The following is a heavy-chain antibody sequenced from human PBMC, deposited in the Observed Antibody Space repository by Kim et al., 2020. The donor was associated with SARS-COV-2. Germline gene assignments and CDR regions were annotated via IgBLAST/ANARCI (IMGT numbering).Heavy chain of an antibody. D-gene: IGHD3-9*01. CDR2: INTNTGNP. V-gene: IGHV7-4-1*02. CDR1: GYTFTSYA. Sequence: ASVKVSCKASGYTFTSYAMNWVRQAPGQGLEWMGWINTNTGNPTYAQGFTGRFVFSLATAVSTAYLQISSLKAEDTAVYYCAREGLKTYYDILTGYSNWHYYYYYGMDVWGQGTTVTVSS. J-gene: IGHJ6*02. CDR3: AREGLKTYYDILTGYSNWHYYYYYGMDV.